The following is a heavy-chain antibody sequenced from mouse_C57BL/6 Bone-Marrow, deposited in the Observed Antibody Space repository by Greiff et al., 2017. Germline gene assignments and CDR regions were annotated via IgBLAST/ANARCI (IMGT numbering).Heavy chain of an antibody. J-gene: IGHJ2*01. V-gene: IGHV1-63*01. D-gene: IGHD2-4*01. Sequence: QVQLKQSGAELVRPGTSVKMSCKASGYTFTNYWLGWAKPRPGHGLEWLGDIYPGGGYTNYNEKFKGKATLTADKSSSTAYMPVSSLTSEDSASYDCARGDDYGPFDYWGQGTTLTVAS. CDR1: GYTFTNYW. CDR2: IYPGGGYT. CDR3: ARGDDYGPFDY.